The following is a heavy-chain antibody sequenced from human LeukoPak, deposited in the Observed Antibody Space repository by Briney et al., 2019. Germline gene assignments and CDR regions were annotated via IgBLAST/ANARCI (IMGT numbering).Heavy chain of an antibody. D-gene: IGHD3-10*01. CDR3: ARIPYGSGSYDY. Sequence: RESCPELVKHTQTLTLTCTFTGFSLSTTGKCVSWIRQPPGKALEWLALIDWDDDKYYSTSLKTRLPISKDTSKNQVVLTMTNMDPVDTATYYCARIPYGSGSYDYWGQGTLVTVSS. CDR1: GFSLSTTGKC. V-gene: IGHV2-70*01. CDR2: IDWDDDK. J-gene: IGHJ4*02.